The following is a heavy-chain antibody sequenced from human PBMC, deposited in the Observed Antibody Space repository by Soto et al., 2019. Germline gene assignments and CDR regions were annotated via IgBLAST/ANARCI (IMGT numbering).Heavy chain of an antibody. J-gene: IGHJ6*02. Sequence: PSETLSLTCAVYGGSFSAYYWSWIRQSPGKGLEWIGEINHSGSTNYNPSLRSRVTISVDTSKNQFSLRLSSVTAADTAVYYCARWGGDYRYYYNYGMDVWGQGTTVTVSS. CDR3: ARWGGDYRYYYNYGMDV. CDR1: GGSFSAYY. D-gene: IGHD4-17*01. CDR2: INHSGST. V-gene: IGHV4-34*01.